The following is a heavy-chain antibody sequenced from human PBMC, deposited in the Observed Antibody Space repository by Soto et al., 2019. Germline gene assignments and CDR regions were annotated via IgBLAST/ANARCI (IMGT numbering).Heavy chain of an antibody. CDR3: AREGGYYDSSGYYYGRVFDY. CDR2: ISYDGSNK. V-gene: IGHV3-30-3*01. D-gene: IGHD3-22*01. CDR1: RFTLSRYA. J-gene: IGHJ4*02. Sequence: QVQLVESGGGVVQPGRSLRLSCAASRFTLSRYAMHWVRQAPGKGLEWAAVISYDGSNKYYADSVKGRFTISRDNSKNSVYLQMNSLRAEDAAVYYCAREGGYYDSSGYYYGRVFDYWGQGTLVTVSS.